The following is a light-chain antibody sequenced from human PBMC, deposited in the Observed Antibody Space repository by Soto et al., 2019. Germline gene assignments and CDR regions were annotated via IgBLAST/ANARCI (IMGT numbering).Light chain of an antibody. CDR1: QSVSSN. CDR2: GAS. V-gene: IGKV3-15*01. J-gene: IGKJ2*01. CDR3: QQYNNWPPYT. Sequence: DIVMTQSPATLSVSPGERATLSCRASQSVSSNLAWYQQKTGQAPRLLIYGASTRATGIPARFSGSGSGTEFTLTISSLQYEDFAVYYCQQYNNWPPYTFGQGTKLEIK.